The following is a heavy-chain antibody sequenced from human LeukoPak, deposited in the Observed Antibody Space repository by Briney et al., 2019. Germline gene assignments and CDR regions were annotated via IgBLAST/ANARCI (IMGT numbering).Heavy chain of an antibody. CDR3: ARVGKTRPYYYYYMDV. D-gene: IGHD1-1*01. CDR1: GGAISSGGYY. CDR2: IYHSGST. J-gene: IGHJ6*03. Sequence: SETLSLTCTVSGGAISSGGYYWSWIRQPPGKGLEWIGYIYHSGSTYYNPSLKSRVTISVDRPKNQFSLKLSSVPAADTAVYYCARVGKTRPYYYYYMDVWGKGTTVTVSS. V-gene: IGHV4-30-2*01.